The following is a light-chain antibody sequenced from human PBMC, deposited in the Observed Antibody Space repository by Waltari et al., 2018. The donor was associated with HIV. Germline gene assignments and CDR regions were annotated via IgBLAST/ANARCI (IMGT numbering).Light chain of an antibody. CDR1: ASDIGYFDY. V-gene: IGLV2-11*01. Sequence: QSALTQPRSVSGSPGQSVTISCTGTASDIGYFDYVSWYQQYPGKAPKVRIYEVFQRPSGVPDRFTASKSGITASLTISGLQDEDEADYYCCSYAGTYTYVFGSGTTVTVL. J-gene: IGLJ1*01. CDR3: CSYAGTYTYV. CDR2: EVF.